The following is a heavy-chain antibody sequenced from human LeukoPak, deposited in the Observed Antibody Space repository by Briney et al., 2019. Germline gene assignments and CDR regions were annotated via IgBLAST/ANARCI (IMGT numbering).Heavy chain of an antibody. CDR1: GGSISSHY. CDR3: ANLLGGDRGDY. CDR2: IYYSGST. J-gene: IGHJ4*02. Sequence: SETLSLTCTVSGGSISSHYWSWIRQPPGKGLEWIGYIYYSGSTNYNPSLKSRVTISVDTSKNQFSLKLSSVTAADTAVYYCANLLGGDRGDYWGQGTLVTVSS. V-gene: IGHV4-59*11. D-gene: IGHD2-21*02.